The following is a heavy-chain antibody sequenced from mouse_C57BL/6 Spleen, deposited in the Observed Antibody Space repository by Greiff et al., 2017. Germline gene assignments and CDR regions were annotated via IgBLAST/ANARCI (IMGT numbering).Heavy chain of an antibody. Sequence: QVQLKESGAELMKPGASVKLSCKATGYTFTGYWLEWVKQRPGHGLEWIGVIDPSDSYTNYNQKFKGKATLSVDTSSSTAYMQLSSLTSEYSAVYYCARGGFFDYWGQGTTLTVSS. CDR2: IDPSDSYT. CDR3: ARGGFFDY. V-gene: IGHV1-50*01. CDR1: GYTFTGYW. J-gene: IGHJ2*01.